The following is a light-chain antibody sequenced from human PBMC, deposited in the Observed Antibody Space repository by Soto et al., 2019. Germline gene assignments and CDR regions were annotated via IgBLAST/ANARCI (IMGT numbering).Light chain of an antibody. CDR2: GAS. J-gene: IGKJ5*01. CDR3: QQYGSSPIT. CDR1: QSVGDN. V-gene: IGKV3-20*01. Sequence: EIVMTQSPATLSVSPGERATLSCRASQSVGDNLAWYQQKPGQAPRLLIYGASSRATGIPDRFSGSGSGTDFTLTISRLEPEDFAVYYCQQYGSSPITFGQGTRLEI.